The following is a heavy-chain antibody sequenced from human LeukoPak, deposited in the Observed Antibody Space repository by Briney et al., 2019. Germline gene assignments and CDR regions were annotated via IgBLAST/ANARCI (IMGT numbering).Heavy chain of an antibody. D-gene: IGHD3-9*01. J-gene: IGHJ4*02. CDR3: ARDLDTQPFAHPHPLCPGY. CDR2: IWYDGSTK. Sequence: PGGSLRLSRAASGFTFRTYGMHWVRQAPGKGLEWVAIIWYDGSTKYYAESVKGRFTISRDNSKNMLYLQMNSLRAEDTAVYYCARDLDTQPFAHPHPLCPGYWGQGTLVTVSS. V-gene: IGHV3-33*01. CDR1: GFTFRTYG.